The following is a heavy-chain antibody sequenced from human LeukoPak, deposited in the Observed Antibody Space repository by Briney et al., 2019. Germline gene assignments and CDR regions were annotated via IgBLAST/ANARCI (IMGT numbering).Heavy chain of an antibody. CDR3: ATLYYYGSSGYTFDY. V-gene: IGHV1-69*04. Sequence: GSSVKVSCKASGGTFSSYAISWVRQAPGQGLECMGRIIPILGIANYAQKFEGRVKITAEKYTGKAYMELSSLRSEDTAVYYCATLYYYGSSGYTFDYWGQGALVTVSS. D-gene: IGHD3-22*01. CDR2: IIPILGIA. CDR1: GGTFSSYA. J-gene: IGHJ4*02.